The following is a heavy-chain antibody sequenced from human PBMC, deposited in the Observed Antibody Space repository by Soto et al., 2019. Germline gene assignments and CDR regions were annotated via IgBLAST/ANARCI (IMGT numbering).Heavy chain of an antibody. J-gene: IGHJ4*02. CDR1: GFTFSSYG. Sequence: GGSLRLSCAASGFTFSSYGMHWVRQAPGKGLEWVAVISYDGSNKYSAVSVKGRFTISRDNSKNTLYLQMNSLRAEDTAVYYCAKEVKQLVLSYFDYWGQGTLVTVSS. CDR3: AKEVKQLVLSYFDY. V-gene: IGHV3-30*18. D-gene: IGHD6-13*01. CDR2: ISYDGSNK.